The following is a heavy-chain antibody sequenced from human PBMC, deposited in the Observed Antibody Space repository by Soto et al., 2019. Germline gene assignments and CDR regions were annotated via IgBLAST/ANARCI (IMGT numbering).Heavy chain of an antibody. V-gene: IGHV1-18*01. J-gene: IGHJ6*03. D-gene: IGHD3-3*01. Sequence: ASVKVSCKASGYTFTSYGISWVRQAPGQGLEWMGWISAYNGNTNYAQKLQGRVTMTTDTSTSTAYMELRSLRSDDTAVYYCARDCLSPYDFWSGYDYYYYMDVWGKGTTVTVSS. CDR3: ARDCLSPYDFWSGYDYYYYMDV. CDR1: GYTFTSYG. CDR2: ISAYNGNT.